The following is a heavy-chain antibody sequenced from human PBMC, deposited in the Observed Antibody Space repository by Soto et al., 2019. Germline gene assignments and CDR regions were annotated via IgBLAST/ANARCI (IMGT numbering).Heavy chain of an antibody. D-gene: IGHD3-10*01. V-gene: IGHV3-23*01. CDR2: ISTYSGTT. J-gene: IGHJ4*02. CDR1: GFTFSNYA. Sequence: GGSLRLSCAASGFTFSNYAMNWVRQAPGKGLEWVSTISTYSGTTYYADSVKGRFSISRDNSKNTLYLQMNSLRAEDTAVYYCARGGSGTYSPNDYWGQGTLVTVSS. CDR3: ARGGSGTYSPNDY.